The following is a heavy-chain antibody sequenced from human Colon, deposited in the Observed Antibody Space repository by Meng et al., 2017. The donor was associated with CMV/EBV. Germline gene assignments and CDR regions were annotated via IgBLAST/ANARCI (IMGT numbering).Heavy chain of an antibody. J-gene: IGHJ4*03. D-gene: IGHD6-19*01. CDR2: MSPAENEC. CDR1: GFSFSDDW. V-gene: IGHV3-7*03. CDR3: ATDFGWYRRIY. Sequence: GGSLRLSCAASGFSFSDDWVTWVRQRPGKGLELVANMSPAENECSYGDSVEGRFTMSRDNAKDSLYLDVTGLRAADTAVYFCATDFGWYRRIYWGQGTLVTVSS.